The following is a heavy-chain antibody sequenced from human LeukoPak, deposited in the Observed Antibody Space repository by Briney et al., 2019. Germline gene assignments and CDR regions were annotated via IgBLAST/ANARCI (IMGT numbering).Heavy chain of an antibody. Sequence: PGRSLRLSCAASGFTFSSYAMHWVRQAPGKGLEWVAVISYDGSNKYYAGSVKGRFTIFRDNSKNTLYLQMNSLRAEDTAVYYCAREIVVVTANFDYWGQGTLVTVSS. D-gene: IGHD2-21*02. V-gene: IGHV3-30*04. CDR2: ISYDGSNK. J-gene: IGHJ4*02. CDR1: GFTFSSYA. CDR3: AREIVVVTANFDY.